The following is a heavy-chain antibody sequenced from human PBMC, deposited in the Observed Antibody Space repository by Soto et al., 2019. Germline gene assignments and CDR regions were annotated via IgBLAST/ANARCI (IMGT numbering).Heavy chain of an antibody. J-gene: IGHJ6*04. V-gene: IGHV1-24*01. CDR3: ATDQSDRYNRNHPGV. CDR1: GYTLTELS. Sequence: ASVKVSCKVSGYTLTELSMHWVRQAPGKGLEWMGGFDPEDGETIYAQKFQGRVTMTEDTSTDTAYMELSSLRSEDTAVYYCATDQSDRYNRNHPGVWGKGTTVTVSS. D-gene: IGHD1-20*01. CDR2: FDPEDGET.